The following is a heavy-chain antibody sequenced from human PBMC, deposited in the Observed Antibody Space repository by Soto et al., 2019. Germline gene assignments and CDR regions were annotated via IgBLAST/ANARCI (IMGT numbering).Heavy chain of an antibody. CDR3: ARVEQQRIVDY. CDR2: ISSSSSTI. CDR1: GFTFSSYS. D-gene: IGHD6-13*01. Sequence: EVQLVESGGGLVQPGGSLRLSCAASGFTFSSYSMNWVRQAPGKGLEWVSYISSSSSTIYYADSVKGRFTISRDNAKNSLYLQMNSLRAEDTAVYYCARVEQQRIVDYWGQGTLVTVSS. J-gene: IGHJ4*02. V-gene: IGHV3-48*01.